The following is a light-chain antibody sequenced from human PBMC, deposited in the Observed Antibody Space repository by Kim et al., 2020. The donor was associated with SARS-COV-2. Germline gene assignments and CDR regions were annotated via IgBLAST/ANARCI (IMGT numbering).Light chain of an antibody. CDR2: GAS. J-gene: IGKJ5*01. Sequence: WPGERATLSCRASQSVKTTLAWYQQKPGQAPRLLMSGASTRATGVPARFSGSGSGTEFTLTISSLQSEDIAVYYCQQYNDWPPVTFGQGTRLEIK. CDR3: QQYNDWPPVT. CDR1: QSVKTT. V-gene: IGKV3-15*01.